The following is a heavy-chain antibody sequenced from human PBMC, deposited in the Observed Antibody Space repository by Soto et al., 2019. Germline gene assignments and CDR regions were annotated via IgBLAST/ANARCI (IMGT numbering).Heavy chain of an antibody. CDR2: ISYDGSNK. J-gene: IGHJ6*02. CDR1: GFTFSSYA. V-gene: IGHV3-30-3*01. Sequence: SLRLSCAASGFTFSSYAMHWVRQAPGKGLEWVAVISYDGSNKYYADSVKGRFTISRDNSKNTLYLQMNSLRAEDTAVYYCARVSPLTMVRGVIGYGMDVWGQGTTVTVSS. D-gene: IGHD3-10*01. CDR3: ARVSPLTMVRGVIGYGMDV.